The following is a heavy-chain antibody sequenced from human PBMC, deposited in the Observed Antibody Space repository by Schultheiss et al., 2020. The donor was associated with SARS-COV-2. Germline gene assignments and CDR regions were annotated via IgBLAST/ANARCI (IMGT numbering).Heavy chain of an antibody. V-gene: IGHV6-1*01. CDR3: ARDEITGNCGARWFDP. Sequence: SQTLSLTCAISGDSVSSNSATWNWIRQSPSRGLEWLGRTYYRSKWYNDYAVSVKTRITINPDTSKNQFSLHLNSVTPEDTAVYYCARDEITGNCGARWFDPWGQGTLVTVSS. J-gene: IGHJ5*02. CDR2: TYYRSKWYN. D-gene: IGHD2-21*01. CDR1: GDSVSSNSAT.